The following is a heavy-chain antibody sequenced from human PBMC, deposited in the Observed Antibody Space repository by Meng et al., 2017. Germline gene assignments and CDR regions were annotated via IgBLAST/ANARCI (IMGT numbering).Heavy chain of an antibody. CDR1: GGSFSGYY. Sequence: QVQLPHWGAGLLKPSETLSLTCAVYGGSFSGYYWSGIRQTPGKGLEWIGEINHSGSTNYNPSLKSRVTISVDTSKNQFSLKLSSVTAADTAVYYCAGITMSRAGDYWGQGTLVTVSS. D-gene: IGHD3-22*01. J-gene: IGHJ4*02. CDR2: INHSGST. CDR3: AGITMSRAGDY. V-gene: IGHV4-34*01.